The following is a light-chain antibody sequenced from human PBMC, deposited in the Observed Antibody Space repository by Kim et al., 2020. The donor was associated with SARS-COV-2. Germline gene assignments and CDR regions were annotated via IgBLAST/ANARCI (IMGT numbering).Light chain of an antibody. J-gene: IGKJ5*01. CDR1: QRISNF. CDR2: AAS. V-gene: IGKV1-39*01. Sequence: ASVGDRVTITGRASQRISNFLNWYQQKPGKAPKLLIYAASSLQSGVPSRFSGSGSGTDFTLTISSLQPEDFATYYCHQSYSTPITFGQGTRLEIK. CDR3: HQSYSTPIT.